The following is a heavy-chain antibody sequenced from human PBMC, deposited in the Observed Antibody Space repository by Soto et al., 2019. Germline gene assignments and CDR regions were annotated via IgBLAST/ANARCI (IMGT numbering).Heavy chain of an antibody. V-gene: IGHV4-39*01. D-gene: IGHD3-3*01. J-gene: IGHJ6*03. Sequence: QLQLQESAPGLVKPPETLSLPSTVSVASISSSSYYWAWTGQPQGKGLEWMGSIYNSGSTYYNPSLKSRVTISVDTSKNQFSLKLSSVTAADTAVYYCARITYYDFWSGYLPQEYYYYYMDVWGKGTTVTVSS. CDR1: VASISSSSYY. CDR2: IYNSGST. CDR3: ARITYYDFWSGYLPQEYYYYYMDV.